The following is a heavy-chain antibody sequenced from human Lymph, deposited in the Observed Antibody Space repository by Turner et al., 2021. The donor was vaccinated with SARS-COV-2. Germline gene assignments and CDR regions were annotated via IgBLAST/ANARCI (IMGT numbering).Heavy chain of an antibody. D-gene: IGHD3-3*01. CDR2: FDPEDGET. Sequence: QVQLVQSGAEVKKPGASVKVSCKVSGSTLTEVAMHWVRQAPGKGLEWMGGFDPEDGETIYAQKFQGRVTMTEDTSTDTAYMELSSLRSEDTAVYYCATGPYDFWSGPSPGYYGMDVWGQGTTVTVSS. CDR1: GSTLTEVA. J-gene: IGHJ6*02. V-gene: IGHV1-24*01. CDR3: ATGPYDFWSGPSPGYYGMDV.